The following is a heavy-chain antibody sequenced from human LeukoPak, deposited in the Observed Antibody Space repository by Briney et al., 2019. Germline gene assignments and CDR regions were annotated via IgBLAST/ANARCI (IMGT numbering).Heavy chain of an antibody. CDR2: IHSSGSP. V-gene: IGHV4-59*02. J-gene: IGHJ3*01. CDR1: GGSVSSYY. D-gene: IGHD2-8*01. Sequence: SETLSLTCTVSGGSVSSYYWSWVRQPPGKGLEWIGYIHSSGSPNYNPSLKSRVTISVDTSKNHFSLNLSSVTAADTAVYYCASEFGYCTSTHCLHDGFDLWGQGAMVTVSS. CDR3: ASEFGYCTSTHCLHDGFDL.